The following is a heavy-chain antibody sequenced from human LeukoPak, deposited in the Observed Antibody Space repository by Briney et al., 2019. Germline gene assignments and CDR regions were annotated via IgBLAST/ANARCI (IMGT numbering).Heavy chain of an antibody. CDR1: GGSISSYY. J-gene: IGHJ4*02. CDR3: ARRMITFGGVIVYDY. Sequence: SEALSLTCTVSGGSISSYYWSWIRQPPGKGLEWIGSIYHSGSTYYNPSLKSRVTISVDTSKNQFSLKLSSVTAADTAVYYCARRMITFGGVIVYDYCGQATLVTVSS. D-gene: IGHD3-16*02. V-gene: IGHV4-59*08. CDR2: IYHSGST.